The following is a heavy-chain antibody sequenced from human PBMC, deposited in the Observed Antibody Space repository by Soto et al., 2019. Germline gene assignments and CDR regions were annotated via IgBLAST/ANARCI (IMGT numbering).Heavy chain of an antibody. D-gene: IGHD1-1*01. CDR1: GVSITTYY. CDR3: AREAGKFSLGTNWFDP. Sequence: PLETLSLTCTVSGVSITTYYWTWLRQPPGRGLEWIGYIYHSGRTNCNPSLKSRVTMSVDTSKNQFSLKLSSVTAADTAVYYCAREAGKFSLGTNWFDPWGQGTLVTVSS. J-gene: IGHJ5*02. CDR2: IYHSGRT. V-gene: IGHV4-59*01.